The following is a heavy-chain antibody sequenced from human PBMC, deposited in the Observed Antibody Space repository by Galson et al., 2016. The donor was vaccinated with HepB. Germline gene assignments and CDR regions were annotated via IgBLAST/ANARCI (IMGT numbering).Heavy chain of an antibody. Sequence: SLRLSCAASGFSVSNNYMNWVRQAPGKGLEWVSYLPSENNIKHYADSVRGRFTISRDNAKNSLYLQMNSLRVEDTAVYYCACNRRGVFLLDCWGQGTLVTVFS. V-gene: IGHV3-48*01. CDR3: ACNRRGVFLLDC. J-gene: IGHJ4*02. CDR2: LPSENNIK. D-gene: IGHD3-10*01. CDR1: GFSVSNNY.